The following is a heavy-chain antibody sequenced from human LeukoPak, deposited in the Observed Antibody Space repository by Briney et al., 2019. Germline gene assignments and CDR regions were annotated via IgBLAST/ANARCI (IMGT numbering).Heavy chain of an antibody. CDR2: IKEDGSEE. CDR3: AGGAGWLSDY. V-gene: IGHV3-7*03. Sequence: GGSLRLSCAASGFTFTAYWMNWFRQAPGKGLEWVALIKEDGSEELYDGSVEGRFTISRDSGKNSLYLQMNSLRAEDTAVYYCAGGAGWLSDYWGQGTLVTVSS. CDR1: GFTFTAYW. J-gene: IGHJ4*02. D-gene: IGHD2-15*01.